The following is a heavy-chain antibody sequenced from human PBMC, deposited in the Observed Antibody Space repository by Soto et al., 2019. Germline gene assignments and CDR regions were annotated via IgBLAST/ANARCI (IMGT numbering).Heavy chain of an antibody. D-gene: IGHD3-3*01. J-gene: IGHJ5*02. Sequence: SETLSLTCTVSGGSISSSSYYWGWIRQPPGKGLEWIGSIYYGGSTYYNPSLKSRVTISVDTSKDQFSLKLSSVTAADTAVYYCARQDYDFWSGYYINWFDPWGQGTLVTVSS. CDR2: IYYGGST. V-gene: IGHV4-39*01. CDR1: GGSISSSSYY. CDR3: ARQDYDFWSGYYINWFDP.